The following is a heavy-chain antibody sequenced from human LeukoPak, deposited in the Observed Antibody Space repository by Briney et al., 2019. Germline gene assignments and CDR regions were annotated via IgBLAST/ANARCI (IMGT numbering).Heavy chain of an antibody. Sequence: RGSLRLSCAASGFTFTDYYMSWIRQAPGKGLEWISYISPTGSRIYYTDSVKGRFTISRDNAKKSLILQMNSLRADDTAVYYCARDYAGDTSGLVLDYWGQGTLFTVSS. J-gene: IGHJ4*02. CDR2: ISPTGSRI. V-gene: IGHV3-11*01. CDR1: GFTFTDYY. D-gene: IGHD3-22*01. CDR3: ARDYAGDTSGLVLDY.